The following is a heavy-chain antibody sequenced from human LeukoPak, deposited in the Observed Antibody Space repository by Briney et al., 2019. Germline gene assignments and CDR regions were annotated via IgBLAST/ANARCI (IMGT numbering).Heavy chain of an antibody. D-gene: IGHD3-10*01. V-gene: IGHV4-61*01. J-gene: IGHJ4*02. CDR1: GGSVCGGTYY. Sequence: SETLSLTCTVSGGSVCGGTYYWSWIRQPPGQGLEWIGYIYYTGSTSYNPSLKSRLTISVDTSKNQFSLKLSSVTAADTAVYYCARRGGSGRSFDYWGQGTLVTVSS. CDR2: IYYTGST. CDR3: ARRGGSGRSFDY.